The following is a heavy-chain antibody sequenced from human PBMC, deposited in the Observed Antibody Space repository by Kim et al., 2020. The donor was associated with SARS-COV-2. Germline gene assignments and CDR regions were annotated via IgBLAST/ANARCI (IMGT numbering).Heavy chain of an antibody. V-gene: IGHV4-34*01. CDR2: INHSGST. Sequence: SETLSLTCAVYGGSFSGYYWSWIRQPPGKGLEWIGEINHSGSTNYNPSLKSRVTISVDTSKNQFSLKLSSVTAADTAVYYCARGLVYYYYYGMDVWGQGT. CDR1: GGSFSGYY. CDR3: ARGLVYYYYYGMDV. D-gene: IGHD1-26*01. J-gene: IGHJ6*02.